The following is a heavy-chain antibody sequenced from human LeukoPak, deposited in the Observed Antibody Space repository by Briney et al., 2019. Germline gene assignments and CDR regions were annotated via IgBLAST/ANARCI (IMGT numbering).Heavy chain of an antibody. V-gene: IGHV3-23*01. J-gene: IGHJ4*02. D-gene: IGHD2-21*02. Sequence: GGSLRLSCAASGLTFANYAMSWVRQAPGKGLEWVSTISSTGGSTYYADSVKGRFTISRDNSKNTLYLQMNSLRVEDTAIYYCAKDPSPYCGGDCYFDCWGQGTLVTVSS. CDR2: ISSTGGST. CDR3: AKDPSPYCGGDCYFDC. CDR1: GLTFANYA.